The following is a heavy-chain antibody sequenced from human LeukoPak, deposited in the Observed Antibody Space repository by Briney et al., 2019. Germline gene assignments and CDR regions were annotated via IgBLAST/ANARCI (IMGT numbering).Heavy chain of an antibody. Sequence: SSETLSLTCTVSGGSISSSSYHWGWIRQPPGKGLEWIGSIYYSGSTYYNPSLKSRVTISVDTSKNQFSLKLSSVTAADTAVYYCATGPVLLWFGELNYFDYWGQGTLVTVSS. CDR1: GGSISSSSYH. CDR3: ATGPVLLWFGELNYFDY. D-gene: IGHD3-10*01. V-gene: IGHV4-39*01. CDR2: IYYSGST. J-gene: IGHJ4*02.